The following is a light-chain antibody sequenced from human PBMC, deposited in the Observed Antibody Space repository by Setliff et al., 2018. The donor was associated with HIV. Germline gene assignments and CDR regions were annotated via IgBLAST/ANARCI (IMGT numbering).Light chain of an antibody. J-gene: IGLJ1*01. V-gene: IGLV3-21*04. CDR2: YDS. CDR3: QVWDSSSDLYV. Sequence: SYELTQPPSVSMAPGKTATITCGGNNIGSKSVHWYQQKPGQAPVLVIYYDSDRPSGIPERFSGSNSGNTATLTISRVEAGDEADYYCQVWDSSSDLYVFGTGTKVTVL. CDR1: NIGSKS.